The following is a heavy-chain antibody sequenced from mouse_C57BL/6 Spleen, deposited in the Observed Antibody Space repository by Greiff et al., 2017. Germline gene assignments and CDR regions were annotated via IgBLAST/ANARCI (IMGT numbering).Heavy chain of an antibody. CDR3: AITTVSTWYFDV. J-gene: IGHJ1*03. D-gene: IGHD1-1*01. V-gene: IGHV1-82*01. CDR2: IYPGDGDT. Sequence: VQLQQSGPELVKPGASVKISCKASGYAFSSSWMNWVKQRPGKGLERIGRIYPGDGDTNYNGKFKGKSTLTADKSSSTAYMQLSSLTSEDSAVFFCAITTVSTWYFDVWGTGTTVTVSS. CDR1: GYAFSSSW.